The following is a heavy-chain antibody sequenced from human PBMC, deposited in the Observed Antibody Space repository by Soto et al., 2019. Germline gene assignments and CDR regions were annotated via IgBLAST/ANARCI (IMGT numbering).Heavy chain of an antibody. D-gene: IGHD3-10*01. CDR3: ARENWDGSGYGAFDI. V-gene: IGHV4-30-2*01. CDR1: GASMRFGGLS. CDR2: IYHSGTT. Sequence: LSHSNALSGASMRFGGLSGSGIRQPPGKGLEWIGYIYHSGTTYHNPSLKSRVTISVDRSKNHFSLKLSSVTAADTAVYYCARENWDGSGYGAFDIWGQGTMVT. J-gene: IGHJ3*02.